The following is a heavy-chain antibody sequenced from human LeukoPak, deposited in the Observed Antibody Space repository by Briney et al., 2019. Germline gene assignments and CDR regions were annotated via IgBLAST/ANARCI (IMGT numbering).Heavy chain of an antibody. CDR3: ARDHESSGYPTSDY. D-gene: IGHD3-22*01. Sequence: GGSLRLSCVASGFTFSNFWMYWVRQAPGKGLEWVANTNQGGNVQHYVDSVKGRFTISRDNAENSLNLHMNSLRADDTALYFCARDHESSGYPTSDYWGQGTLVTVSS. CDR2: TNQGGNVQ. J-gene: IGHJ4*02. V-gene: IGHV3-7*03. CDR1: GFTFSNFW.